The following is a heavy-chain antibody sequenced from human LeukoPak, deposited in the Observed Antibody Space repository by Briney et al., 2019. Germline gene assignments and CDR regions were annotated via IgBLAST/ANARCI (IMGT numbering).Heavy chain of an antibody. Sequence: PGGSLRLSCAASGFTFSNYGMAWVRQAPGKGLEWVSAITDSGGSTYYTDSVKGRFTISRDNSKNTLYLQMTSLRAEDTAVYYCAKGSRGYYPYYFDYWGQGTLVTVSS. CDR1: GFTFSNYG. CDR2: ITDSGGST. D-gene: IGHD2/OR15-2a*01. CDR3: AKGSRGYYPYYFDY. V-gene: IGHV3-23*01. J-gene: IGHJ4*02.